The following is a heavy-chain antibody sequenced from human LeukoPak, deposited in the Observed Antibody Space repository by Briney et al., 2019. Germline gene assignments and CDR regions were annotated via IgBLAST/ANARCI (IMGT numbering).Heavy chain of an antibody. J-gene: IGHJ6*02. D-gene: IGHD6-13*01. CDR3: ARVRLRCGYSTSWYREYYYYGMDV. CDR2: INHSGST. Sequence: PSETLSLTCAVYGGSFSGYYWSWIRQPPGKGLEWIGEINHSGSTNYNPSLKSRVTISVDTSKNQFSLKLSSVTAADTAVYYCARVRLRCGYSTSWYREYYYYGMDVWGQGTTVTVSS. CDR1: GGSFSGYY. V-gene: IGHV4-34*01.